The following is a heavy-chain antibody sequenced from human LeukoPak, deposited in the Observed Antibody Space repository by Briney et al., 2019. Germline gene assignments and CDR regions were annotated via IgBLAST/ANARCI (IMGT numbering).Heavy chain of an antibody. CDR2: IWYDGSNK. V-gene: IGHV3-33*01. Sequence: GRSLRLSCAGSGFTFNSYGIHWVRQAPGKGLEWVAVIWYDGSNKYYADSVKGRFTISRDNSKNRLYLQMNSLRAEDTAVYYCARDPTAATPQYFDYWGQGTLVTVSS. J-gene: IGHJ4*02. D-gene: IGHD1-14*01. CDR3: ARDPTAATPQYFDY. CDR1: GFTFNSYG.